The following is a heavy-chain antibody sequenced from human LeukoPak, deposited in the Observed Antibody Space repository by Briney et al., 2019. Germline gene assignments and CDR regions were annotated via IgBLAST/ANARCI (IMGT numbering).Heavy chain of an antibody. Sequence: GASVKVSCKASGGTFSSYAISWVRQAPGQGLEWMGGIIPIFGTANYAQKFQGRVTITADESTSTAYMELSSLRSEDTAVYYCARDHCSGGSCYSESGAFDIWGQGTMVTVSS. D-gene: IGHD2-15*01. V-gene: IGHV1-69*13. J-gene: IGHJ3*02. CDR2: IIPIFGTA. CDR3: ARDHCSGGSCYSESGAFDI. CDR1: GGTFSSYA.